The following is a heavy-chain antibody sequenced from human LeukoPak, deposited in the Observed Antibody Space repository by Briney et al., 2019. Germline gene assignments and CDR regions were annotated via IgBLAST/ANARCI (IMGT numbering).Heavy chain of an antibody. V-gene: IGHV3-30*02. CDR3: AKEQQLLKTFDY. J-gene: IGHJ4*02. CDR2: IRYDGSNK. Sequence: EGSLRLSCAASGFTFSSYGMHWVRQAPGKGLEWVAFIRYDGSNKYYADSVKGRFTISRDNSKNTLYLQMNSLRAEDTAVYYCAKEQQLLKTFDYWGQGTLVTVSS. D-gene: IGHD6-13*01. CDR1: GFTFSSYG.